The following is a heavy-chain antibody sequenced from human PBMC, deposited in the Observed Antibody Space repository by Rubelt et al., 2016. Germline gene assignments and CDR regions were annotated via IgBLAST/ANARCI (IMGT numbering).Heavy chain of an antibody. V-gene: IGHV3-66*01. D-gene: IGHD6-6*01. Sequence: EVQLVESGGGLVQPGGSLRLSCAASGLTASTNYMSWVRRAPGKGLEWVSVIYSVGSSYYAASLKARFTISRDNSENTFNLQINSLRVEDTAVYYCARGRYITSSYYFDQWGQGSLVTVSS. CDR2: IYSVGSS. CDR3: ARGRYITSSYYFDQ. CDR1: GLTASTNY. J-gene: IGHJ4*02.